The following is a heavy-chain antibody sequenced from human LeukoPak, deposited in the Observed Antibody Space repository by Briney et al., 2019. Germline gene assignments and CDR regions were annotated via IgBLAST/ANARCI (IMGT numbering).Heavy chain of an antibody. CDR3: AREGYSYGYDY. CDR1: GYSISSPNW. D-gene: IGHD5-18*01. Sequence: SDTLSLTCVVSGYSISSPNWWGWVRQPPGKGLEWIGYIYYTGSIYYNPSLTSRVTISVDPSKNQFSLKLSSVTAADTAVYYCAREGYSYGYDYWGQGTLVTVSS. J-gene: IGHJ4*02. CDR2: IYYTGSI. V-gene: IGHV4-28*03.